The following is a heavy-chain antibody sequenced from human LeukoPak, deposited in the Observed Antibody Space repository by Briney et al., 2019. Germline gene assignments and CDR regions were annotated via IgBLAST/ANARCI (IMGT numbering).Heavy chain of an antibody. J-gene: IGHJ6*03. CDR2: ISSSSSYI. CDR1: GFTFSSYS. V-gene: IGHV3-21*01. CDR3: ARVATVTSSISSSSWLGDYVDV. Sequence: GGSLRLSCAASGFTFSSYSMNWVRQAPGKGLEWVSSISSSSSYIYYADSVKGRFTISRDNAKNSLYLQMNSLRAEDTAVYYCARVATVTSSISSSSWLGDYVDVWGKGTTVTVSS. D-gene: IGHD6-13*01.